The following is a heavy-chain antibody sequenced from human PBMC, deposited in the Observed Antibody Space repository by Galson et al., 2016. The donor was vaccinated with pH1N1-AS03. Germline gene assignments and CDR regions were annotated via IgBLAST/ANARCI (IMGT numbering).Heavy chain of an antibody. CDR2: INSDGSST. V-gene: IGHV3-74*01. D-gene: IGHD1-26*01. Sequence: SLRLSCAASGFTFSTYWMHWVRQAPGKGLVWVSHINSDGSSTTYADSVKGRFTISRDSAKNSLYLQMNSLRAEDTAVYFCARIGHLGWEFDYWGQGTLVTVSS. CDR1: GFTFSTYW. J-gene: IGHJ4*02. CDR3: ARIGHLGWEFDY.